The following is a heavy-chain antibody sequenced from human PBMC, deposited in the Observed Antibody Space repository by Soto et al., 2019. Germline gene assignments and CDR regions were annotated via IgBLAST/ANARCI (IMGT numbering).Heavy chain of an antibody. D-gene: IGHD5-18*01. CDR2: ISNDGSSE. J-gene: IGHJ2*01. V-gene: IGHV3-30-3*01. CDR1: GFSFNFYA. CDR3: VRDSGANYGTFWYFDL. Sequence: ESGGGVVQPGRSLRISCAATGFSFNFYAMYWVRQAPGTGLEWVAMISNDGSSENYADSVRGRFIISRDNSKKTLFLQMNSLRPEDTATYYCVRDSGANYGTFWYFDLWGRGTLVTVSS.